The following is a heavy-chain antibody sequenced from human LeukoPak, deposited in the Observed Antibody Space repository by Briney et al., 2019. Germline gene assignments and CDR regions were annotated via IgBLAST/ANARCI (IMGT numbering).Heavy chain of an antibody. CDR2: IIPIFGTA. V-gene: IGHV1-69*06. CDR3: ARDRGSQIISSTSWSLGY. CDR1: GGTFSSYA. Sequence: SVKVSRKASGGTFSSYAISWVRQAPGQGLEWMGGIIPIFGTANYAQKFQGRVTITADKSTSTAYMELSSLRSEDTAVYYCARDRGSQIISSTSWSLGYWGQGTLVTVSS. D-gene: IGHD2-2*01. J-gene: IGHJ4*02.